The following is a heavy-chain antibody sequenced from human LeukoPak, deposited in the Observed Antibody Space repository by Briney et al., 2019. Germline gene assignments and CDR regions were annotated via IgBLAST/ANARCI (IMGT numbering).Heavy chain of an antibody. CDR3: ARLIAAAGTTLLYYYYYMDV. CDR1: GGTFSSYA. CDR2: IIPIFGTA. V-gene: IGHV1-69*05. D-gene: IGHD6-13*01. J-gene: IGHJ6*03. Sequence: ASVKVSCKASGGTFSSYAISWVRQAPGQGLEWMGGIIPIFGTANYAQKFQGRVTITTDESTSTAYMELSSLRSEDTAVYYCARLIAAAGTTLLYYYYYMDVWGKGTTVTVSS.